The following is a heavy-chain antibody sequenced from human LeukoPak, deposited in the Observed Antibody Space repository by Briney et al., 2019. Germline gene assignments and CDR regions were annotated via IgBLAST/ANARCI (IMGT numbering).Heavy chain of an antibody. CDR3: AKGGYEYDSSGHNYFDY. V-gene: IGHV3-23*01. CDR2: ISGNGVST. CDR1: GFTFSNYA. D-gene: IGHD3-22*01. J-gene: IGHJ4*02. Sequence: WGSLRLSCAASGFTFSNYAMSWVRLVPGKGPEWVSSISGNGVSTPYADSVKGRFTISRENSKNTLSLQMNSLRVEDTAVYYCAKGGYEYDSSGHNYFDYWGQGTLVTVSS.